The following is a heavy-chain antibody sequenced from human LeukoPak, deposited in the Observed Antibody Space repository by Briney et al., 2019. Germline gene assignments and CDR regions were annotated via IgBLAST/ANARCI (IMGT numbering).Heavy chain of an antibody. CDR3: ARGAGSGSYYNLDY. D-gene: IGHD3-10*01. Sequence: ASVKVSCKASGYTFSTYAMNWVRQAPGQGLEWMGWINPNSGGTNYAQKFQGWVTMTRDTSISTAYMELSRLRSDDTAVYYCARGAGSGSYYNLDYWGQGTLVTVSS. J-gene: IGHJ4*02. CDR1: GYTFSTYA. CDR2: INPNSGGT. V-gene: IGHV1-2*04.